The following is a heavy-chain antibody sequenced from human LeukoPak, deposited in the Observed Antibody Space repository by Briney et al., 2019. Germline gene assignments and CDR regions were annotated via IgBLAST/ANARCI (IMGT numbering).Heavy chain of an antibody. J-gene: IGHJ4*02. Sequence: VESLKISCKGSGYSFTSYWISWVRQMPPRGLEWMGRIDPCYSDTNYSPSFQGHVTISADKSISTAYLQWSSLKASDTAMYYCALRGGHWGQGTLVSVPS. CDR2: IDPCYSDT. CDR3: ALRGGH. V-gene: IGHV5-10-1*01. CDR1: GYSFTSYW. D-gene: IGHD5-12*01.